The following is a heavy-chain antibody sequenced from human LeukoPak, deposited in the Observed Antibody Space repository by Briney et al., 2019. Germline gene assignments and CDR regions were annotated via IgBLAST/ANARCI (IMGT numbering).Heavy chain of an antibody. CDR1: GFTFGDYA. D-gene: IGHD3-10*01. CDR3: TRDRGGWFGEFIWGYYYGMDV. J-gene: IGHJ6*02. CDR2: IRSKAYGGTT. Sequence: GRSLRLSCTASGFTFGDYAMSWVRQAPGKGLEWVGFIRSKAYGGTTEYAASVKGRFTISRDDSKSIAYLQMNSLKTEDTAVYYCTRDRGGWFGEFIWGYYYGMDVWGQGTTVTVSS. V-gene: IGHV3-49*04.